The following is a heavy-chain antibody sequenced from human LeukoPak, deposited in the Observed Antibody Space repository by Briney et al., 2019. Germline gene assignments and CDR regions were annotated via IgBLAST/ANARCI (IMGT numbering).Heavy chain of an antibody. CDR3: ARLRPYDSSGYYLDY. CDR2: INPSGGST. CDR1: GYTFTSYY. D-gene: IGHD3-22*01. J-gene: IGHJ4*02. Sequence: ASVKVSCKASGYTFTSYYMHWVRQAPGQGLEWMGIINPSGGSTSYAQKFQGRVTMTRDMSTSTVYMELSSLRSEDTAVYYCARLRPYDSSGYYLDYWGQGTLVTVSS. V-gene: IGHV1-46*01.